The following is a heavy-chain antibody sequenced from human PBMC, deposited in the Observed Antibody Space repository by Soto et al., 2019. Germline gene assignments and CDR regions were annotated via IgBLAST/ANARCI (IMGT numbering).Heavy chain of an antibody. CDR1: GGSISSSNY. Sequence: SETLSLTCTVSGGSISSSNYWGWIRQPPGEGLEWIGSSYYSGSTYYNPSLKSRVTISVDTSKNQFSLELSSVTAADTAVYYCVRPILSRAAGTAYYFDYWGQGTLVTVSS. V-gene: IGHV4-39*01. D-gene: IGHD6-13*01. CDR2: SYYSGST. J-gene: IGHJ4*02. CDR3: VRPILSRAAGTAYYFDY.